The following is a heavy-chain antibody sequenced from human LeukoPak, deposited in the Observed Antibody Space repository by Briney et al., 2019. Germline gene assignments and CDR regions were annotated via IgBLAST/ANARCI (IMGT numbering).Heavy chain of an antibody. D-gene: IGHD3-22*01. V-gene: IGHV4-59*12. Sequence: SETLSLTCTVSGGSISSYYWSWIRQPPGKGLEWIGYVSYSGDTNYNPSLRSRLTISRDTSKIQFSLKLSSVTAADTAVYYCARGWDSSGWSGAFDIWGQGTMVTVSS. CDR3: ARGWDSSGWSGAFDI. J-gene: IGHJ3*02. CDR1: GGSISSYY. CDR2: VSYSGDT.